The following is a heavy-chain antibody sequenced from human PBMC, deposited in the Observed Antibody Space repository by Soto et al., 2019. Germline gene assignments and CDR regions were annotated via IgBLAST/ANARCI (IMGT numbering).Heavy chain of an antibody. CDR2: TYYRSKWYN. J-gene: IGHJ6*02. CDR3: ARDANKGGYCSGGSCYEDYYYGMDV. CDR1: GDSVSSNSAA. D-gene: IGHD2-15*01. V-gene: IGHV6-1*01. Sequence: SQTLSLTCAISGDSVSSNSAAWNWIRQSPSRGLEWLGRTYYRSKWYNDYAVSVKSRITTNPDTSKNQFSLQLNSVTPEDTAVYYCARDANKGGYCSGGSCYEDYYYGMDVWGQGTTVTVSS.